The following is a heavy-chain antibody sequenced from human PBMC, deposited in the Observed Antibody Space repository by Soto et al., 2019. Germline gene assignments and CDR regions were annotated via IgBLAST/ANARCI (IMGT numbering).Heavy chain of an antibody. CDR3: AKDGSWDGGGGES. CDR1: GGTFNSFG. V-gene: IGHV1-69*01. CDR2: IIPVFRTS. Sequence: QVHVVQSGAEVKKPGSSVKVPCKAYGGTFNSFGIKWVRQAPGQGLEWVGGIIPVFRTSNYAQGFQGRLTISADESTNTIYMELSSLRSEDTAVYFCAKDGSWDGGGGESWGQGTLVIVSS. J-gene: IGHJ4*02. D-gene: IGHD3-16*01.